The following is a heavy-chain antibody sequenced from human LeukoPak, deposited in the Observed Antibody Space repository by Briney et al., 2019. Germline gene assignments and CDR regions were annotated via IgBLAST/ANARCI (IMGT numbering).Heavy chain of an antibody. CDR1: GGSISSSGYC. Sequence: SETLSLTCTVSGGSISSSGYCWGWIRQPPGKGLEWIGSIDYSGSTNYNPSLKSRVTISVDTSKNQFSLKLSSVTAADTAVYYCARDNEIQQWTFDYWGQGTLVSVSS. V-gene: IGHV4-39*07. J-gene: IGHJ4*02. CDR3: ARDNEIQQWTFDY. CDR2: IDYSGST. D-gene: IGHD5-18*01.